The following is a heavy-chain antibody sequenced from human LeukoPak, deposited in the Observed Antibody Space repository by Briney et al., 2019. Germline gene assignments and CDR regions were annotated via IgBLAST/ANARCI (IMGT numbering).Heavy chain of an antibody. CDR2: IGSKANSYAT. Sequence: GGSLRLSCAASGFTFSGSAMHCVRQASGKGLEWVGRIGSKANSYATAYAASVKGRFTISRDDSKNTAYLQMNSLKTEDTAVYYCTKLVGSESYSTYYFGYWGQGTLVTVSS. V-gene: IGHV3-73*01. CDR1: GFTFSGSA. D-gene: IGHD3-10*01. J-gene: IGHJ4*02. CDR3: TKLVGSESYSTYYFGY.